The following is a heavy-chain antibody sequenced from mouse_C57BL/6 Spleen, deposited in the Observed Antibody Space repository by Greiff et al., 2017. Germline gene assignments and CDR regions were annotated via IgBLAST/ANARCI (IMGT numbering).Heavy chain of an antibody. Sequence: EVQLQESGPGLVKPSQSLSLTCSVTGYSITSGYYWNWIRQFPGNKLEWMGYISYDGSNNYNPSLKNRISITRDTSKNQFFLKLNSVTTEDTATYYCAAYDYDERDWFAYWGQGTLVTVSA. V-gene: IGHV3-6*01. J-gene: IGHJ3*01. CDR2: ISYDGSN. D-gene: IGHD2-4*01. CDR3: AAYDYDERDWFAY. CDR1: GYSITSGYY.